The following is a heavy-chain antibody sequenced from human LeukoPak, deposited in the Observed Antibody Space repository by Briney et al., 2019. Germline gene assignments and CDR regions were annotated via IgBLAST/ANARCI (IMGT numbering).Heavy chain of an antibody. Sequence: SQTLSLTCAVSGGSISSGGYSWSWIRQPPGKGLEWIGYIYHSGRTYYNPSLKSRVTISVDRSKNQFSLKLSSVTAADTAVYYCARQYSGYDAFDYWGQGTLVTVSS. V-gene: IGHV4-30-2*01. CDR1: GGSISSGGYS. D-gene: IGHD5-12*01. J-gene: IGHJ4*02. CDR3: ARQYSGYDAFDY. CDR2: IYHSGRT.